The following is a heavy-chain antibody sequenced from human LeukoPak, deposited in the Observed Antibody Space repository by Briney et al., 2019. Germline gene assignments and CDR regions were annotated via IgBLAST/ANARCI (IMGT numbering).Heavy chain of an antibody. J-gene: IGHJ4*02. CDR1: GFTFSSYS. CDR2: ISSSSSTI. Sequence: GGSLRLSCAASGFTFSSYSMNWVRQAPGKGLEWVSYISSSSSTIYYADSVKGRFTISRDNAKNSLYLQMNSLRAEDTAVYYCARACSSTSCQADYWGQGTLVTVSS. CDR3: ARACSSTSCQADY. V-gene: IGHV3-48*01. D-gene: IGHD2-2*01.